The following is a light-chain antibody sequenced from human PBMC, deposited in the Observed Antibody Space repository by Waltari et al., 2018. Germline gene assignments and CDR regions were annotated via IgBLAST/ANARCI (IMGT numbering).Light chain of an antibody. CDR2: EVS. V-gene: IGLV2-14*01. CDR3: SSYTSSSTLVV. Sequence: QSALTQPASVSGSPGQSITISCTGTSSDVGGYNYASWYQQHPGKAPKLMIYEVSNRPSGVSNRFSGSKSGNTASLTISRLQAEDEADYYCSSYTSSSTLVVFGGGTKLTVL. J-gene: IGLJ2*01. CDR1: SSDVGGYNY.